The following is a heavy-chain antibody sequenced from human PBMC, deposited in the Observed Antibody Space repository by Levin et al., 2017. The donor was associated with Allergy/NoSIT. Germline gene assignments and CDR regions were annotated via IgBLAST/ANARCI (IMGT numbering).Heavy chain of an antibody. V-gene: IGHV3-30*04. CDR1: GFTFSSYA. D-gene: IGHD6-13*01. Sequence: PGGSLRLSCAASGFTFSSYAMHWVRQAPGKGLEWVAVISYDGSNKYYADSVKGRFTISRDNSKNTLYLQMNSLRAEDTAVYYCARESSSSWYGIDYWGQGTLVTVSS. CDR2: ISYDGSNK. J-gene: IGHJ4*02. CDR3: ARESSSSWYGIDY.